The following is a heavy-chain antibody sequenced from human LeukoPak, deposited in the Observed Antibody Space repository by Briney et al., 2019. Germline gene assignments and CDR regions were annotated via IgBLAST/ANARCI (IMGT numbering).Heavy chain of an antibody. Sequence: PSETLSLTCTASGXSISSYYWSWIRQPPGKGLEWIGSIYVSASTNYNPSLKSRVTISVDTSKNQFSLKLNSVTAADTAVYYCARGWAYFDYWGQGTLVTVSA. CDR2: IYVSAST. V-gene: IGHV4-59*01. CDR1: GXSISSYY. D-gene: IGHD3-16*01. CDR3: ARGWAYFDY. J-gene: IGHJ4*02.